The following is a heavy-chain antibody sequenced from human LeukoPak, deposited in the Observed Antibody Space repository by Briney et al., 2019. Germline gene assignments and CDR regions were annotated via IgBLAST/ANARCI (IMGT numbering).Heavy chain of an antibody. CDR1: GGSISSYY. J-gene: IGHJ4*02. V-gene: IGHV4-59*01. CDR2: IYYSGST. CDR3: ARVTPDLAGPIDY. Sequence: SETLSLTCTVSGGSISSYYWSWIRQPPGKGLEWIGYIYYSGSTNYNPSLKSRVTISVDTSKNQFSLKLTSVTAADTAVYYCARVTPDLAGPIDYWGQGTLVTVSS. D-gene: IGHD1-14*01.